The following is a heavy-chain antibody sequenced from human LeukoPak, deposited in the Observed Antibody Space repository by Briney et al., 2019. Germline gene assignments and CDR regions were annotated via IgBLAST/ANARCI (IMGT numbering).Heavy chain of an antibody. CDR1: GYRFTSYW. D-gene: IGHD4-17*01. J-gene: IGHJ4*02. Sequence: RAGESLKISCKGSGYRFTSYWIGWVRQMPGKGLEWMGIIYPGDSDTRYSPSFQGQVTVSADKSITTAYLQWSSLKASDTAMYYCARQLDHGDYDYWGQGTQVTVSS. CDR3: ARQLDHGDYDY. CDR2: IYPGDSDT. V-gene: IGHV5-51*01.